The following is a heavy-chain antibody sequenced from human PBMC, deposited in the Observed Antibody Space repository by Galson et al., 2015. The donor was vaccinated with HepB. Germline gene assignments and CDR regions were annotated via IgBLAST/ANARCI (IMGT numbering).Heavy chain of an antibody. D-gene: IGHD3-22*01. V-gene: IGHV1-69*10. CDR2: IIPFYGIV. CDR1: GGTFSSYA. CDR3: ASLKYHYDSTVYDEDPQYYYYGLGV. Sequence: SVKVSCKASGGTFSSYAISWVRQAPGQGLEWMGGIIPFYGIVKYALKFQGRVTMTADKSTSTDYMELSSPRSEDTAVYYCASLKYHYDSTVYDEDPQYYYYGLGVWGQGTTVTVSS. J-gene: IGHJ6*02.